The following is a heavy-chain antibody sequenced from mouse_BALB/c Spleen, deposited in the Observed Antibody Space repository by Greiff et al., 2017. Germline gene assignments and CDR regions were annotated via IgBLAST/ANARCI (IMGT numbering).Heavy chain of an antibody. V-gene: IGHV14-3*02. D-gene: IGHD2-1*01. CDR2: IDPANGNT. CDR1: GFNIKDTY. CDR3: APNYYGNLFAY. J-gene: IGHJ3*01. Sequence: VQLQQSGAELVKPGASVKLSCTASGFNIKDTYMHWVKQRPEQGLEWIGRIDPANGNTKYDPKFQGKATITADTSSNTAYLQLSSLTSEDTAVYYCAPNYYGNLFAYWGQGTLVTVSA.